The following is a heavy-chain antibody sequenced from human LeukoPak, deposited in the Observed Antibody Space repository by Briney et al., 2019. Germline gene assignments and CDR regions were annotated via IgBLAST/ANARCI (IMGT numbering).Heavy chain of an antibody. J-gene: IGHJ4*02. CDR1: GFTFGSYA. CDR2: ISGGGGST. D-gene: IGHD2-2*01. CDR3: AKNGFHCTSTSCYSTSYYFDY. V-gene: IGHV3-23*01. Sequence: GGSLRLSCAASGFTFGSYAMSWVRQAPGKGLQWVSAISGGGGSTYYADSVKGRFTISRGNSKNTLYLQMNSLRAEDAAVYYCAKNGFHCTSTSCYSTSYYFDYWGQGTLVTVSS.